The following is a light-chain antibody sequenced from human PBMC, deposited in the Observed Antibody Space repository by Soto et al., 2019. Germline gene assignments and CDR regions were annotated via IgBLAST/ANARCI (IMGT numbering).Light chain of an antibody. CDR1: QSVSGTS. V-gene: IGKV3-20*01. J-gene: IGKJ1*01. Sequence: VLTQSPGTLSLSPGDRATLSCRASQSVSGTSLAWYLQKPGPAPRLLLYNAVSRAAGLPDRFSGSWSGTDFTLTITRLEPDYFAVYCCQLYGTSPLTFGQGTKVDIK. CDR2: NAV. CDR3: QLYGTSPLT.